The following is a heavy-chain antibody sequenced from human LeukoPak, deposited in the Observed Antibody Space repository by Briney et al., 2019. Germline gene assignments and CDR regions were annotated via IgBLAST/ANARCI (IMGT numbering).Heavy chain of an antibody. CDR2: ISSSGSTI. D-gene: IGHD6-19*01. CDR1: GFTFSSYE. CDR3: ARGDSSGDY. Sequence: PGGSLRLSCAASGFTFSSYEMNWVRQAPGKGLEGVSYISSSGSTIYYADSVKGRFTISRDNARNSLYLQMNSLRAEDTAVYYCARGDSSGDYWGQGTLVTVSS. J-gene: IGHJ4*02. V-gene: IGHV3-48*03.